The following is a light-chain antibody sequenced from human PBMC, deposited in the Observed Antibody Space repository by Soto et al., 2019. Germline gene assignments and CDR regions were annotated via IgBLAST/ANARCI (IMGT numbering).Light chain of an antibody. CDR3: AAWYDSLSGWV. Sequence: QSVLTQPPSASGTPGQRVTISCSGSSSNIGSNFVYCYQQFPGTAPNLLIYRNNQRPSGVPHRFSGSKTATSASLAISCLPSEDEADYYCAAWYDSLSGWVFGGGTKLTVL. CDR1: SSNIGSNF. CDR2: RNN. J-gene: IGLJ3*02. V-gene: IGLV1-47*01.